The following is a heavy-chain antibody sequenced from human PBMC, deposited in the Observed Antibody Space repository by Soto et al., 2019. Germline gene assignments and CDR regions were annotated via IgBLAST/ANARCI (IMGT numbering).Heavy chain of an antibody. CDR3: ARDPGAYCGGDCYFDY. D-gene: IGHD2-21*02. CDR1: GGSISSYY. CDR2: IYYSGST. V-gene: IGHV4-59*01. Sequence: TSETLSLTCTVSGGSISSYYWSWIRQPPGKGLEWIGYIYYSGSTNYNPSLKSRVTISVDTSKNQFSLKLSSVAAADTAVYYCARDPGAYCGGDCYFDYWGQGTLVTVSS. J-gene: IGHJ4*02.